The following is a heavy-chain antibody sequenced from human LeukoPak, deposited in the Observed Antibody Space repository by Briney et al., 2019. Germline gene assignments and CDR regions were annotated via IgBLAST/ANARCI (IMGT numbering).Heavy chain of an antibody. CDR2: ISYDGSNK. CDR1: GFTFSSYA. Sequence: PGGSLRLSCAASGFTFSSYAMHWVRQAPGKGLEWVAVISYDGSNKYYADSVKGRFTISRDNSKNTLYLQMNSLRAEDTAVYYCASESMVRGIMDVWGKGTTVTVSS. CDR3: ASESMVRGIMDV. V-gene: IGHV3-30*04. D-gene: IGHD3-10*01. J-gene: IGHJ6*03.